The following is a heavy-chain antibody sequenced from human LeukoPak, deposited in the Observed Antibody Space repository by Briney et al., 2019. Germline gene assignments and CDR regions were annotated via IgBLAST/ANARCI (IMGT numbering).Heavy chain of an antibody. J-gene: IGHJ5*02. CDR3: ARGGGSSWYGDNWFDP. V-gene: IGHV4-59*01. CDR2: IYYSGSI. Sequence: SETLSLTCTVSGGSIRNYYWSWIRQPPGKGLEGIGYIYYSGSINCNPSLKSRVTISVDRPKNQFSLRLSPVTAADTAVYYCARGGGSSWYGDNWFDPWGQGTLVTVSS. CDR1: GGSIRNYY. D-gene: IGHD6-13*01.